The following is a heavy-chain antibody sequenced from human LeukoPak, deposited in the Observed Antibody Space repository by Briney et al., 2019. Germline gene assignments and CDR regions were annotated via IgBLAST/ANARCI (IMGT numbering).Heavy chain of an antibody. D-gene: IGHD3-10*01. CDR1: GGSISSGGYY. V-gene: IGHV4-31*03. CDR2: IYYSGSI. Sequence: PSETLSLTCTVSGGSISSGGYYWSWIRQHPGKGLEWIGYIYYSGSIYYNPSLKSRVTISVDTSKNQFSLKLSSVTAADTAVYYCARDRHYYGSGSLDYWGQGTLVTVSS. J-gene: IGHJ4*02. CDR3: ARDRHYYGSGSLDY.